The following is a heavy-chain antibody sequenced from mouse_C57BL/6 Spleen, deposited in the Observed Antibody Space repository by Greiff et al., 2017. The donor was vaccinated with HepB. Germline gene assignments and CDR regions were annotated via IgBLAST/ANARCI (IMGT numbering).Heavy chain of an antibody. D-gene: IGHD3-2*02. CDR1: GYTFTDYY. V-gene: IGHV1-26*01. J-gene: IGHJ2*01. Sequence: VQLQQSGPELVKPGASVKISCKASGYTFTDYYMNWVKQSHGKSLEWIGDINPNNGGTSYNQKFKGKATLTVDKSSSTAYMELRSLTSEDSAVYYCARMRAAQAPYYFDYWGQGTTLTVSS. CDR3: ARMRAAQAPYYFDY. CDR2: INPNNGGT.